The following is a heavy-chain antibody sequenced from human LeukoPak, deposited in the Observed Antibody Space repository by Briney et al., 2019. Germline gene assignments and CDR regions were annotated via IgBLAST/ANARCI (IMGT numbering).Heavy chain of an antibody. J-gene: IGHJ3*02. V-gene: IGHV3-7*01. CDR1: GFTFSSYW. CDR2: IKQDGSEK. CDR3: ARYYYYDSSGYNPNAFDI. Sequence: GGSLRLSCAASGFTFSSYWMSWVRQAPGKGLEWLANIKQDGSEKYYVDSVKGRFTISRDNAKNSLYLQMNSLRAEDTAVYYCARYYYYDSSGYNPNAFDIWGQGTMVTVSS. D-gene: IGHD3-22*01.